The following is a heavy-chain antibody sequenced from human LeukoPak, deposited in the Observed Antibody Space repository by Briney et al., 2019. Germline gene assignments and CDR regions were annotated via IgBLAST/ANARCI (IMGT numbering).Heavy chain of an antibody. J-gene: IGHJ6*03. CDR3: ARDGYCSSTSCYGCYYYYMDV. D-gene: IGHD2-2*03. V-gene: IGHV4-39*07. CDR2: IYYSGST. CDR1: GGSISSSSYY. Sequence: PSETLSLTCTVSGGSISSSSYYWGWIRQPPGKGLEWIGSIYYSGSTYYNPSLKSRVTISVDTSKSLFSLKLSSVTAADTAVYYCARDGYCSSTSCYGCYYYYMDVWGKGTTVTVSS.